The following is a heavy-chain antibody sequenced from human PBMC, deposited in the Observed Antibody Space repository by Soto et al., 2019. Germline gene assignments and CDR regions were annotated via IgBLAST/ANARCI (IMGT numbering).Heavy chain of an antibody. CDR1: GVSISSGGYY. D-gene: IGHD1-1*01. CDR2: IYYSGST. V-gene: IGHV4-31*01. J-gene: IGHJ4*02. CDR3: ARHRTAPYSFGS. Sequence: QVQLQESGPGLVKPSQTLSLTCIVSGVSISSGGYYWSWIRHHPGKGLEWIGYIYYSGSTYYNPSLKTLVTIIIDTSKNPFSIKLRSVTAADTAVYYCARHRTAPYSFGSWGLGTLVTVSS.